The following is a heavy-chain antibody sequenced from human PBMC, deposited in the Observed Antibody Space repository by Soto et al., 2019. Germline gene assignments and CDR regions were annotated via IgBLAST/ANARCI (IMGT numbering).Heavy chain of an antibody. Sequence: GASVKVSCKASGYTFTSYDINWVRQATGQGLEWMGWMNPNSGNTGYAQKFQGRVTMTRNTSISTAYMELSSLRSEDTAVYYCARVTASGWYVNGRDYFDHWGQGTLVTVSS. CDR2: MNPNSGNT. V-gene: IGHV1-8*01. D-gene: IGHD6-19*01. J-gene: IGHJ4*02. CDR3: ARVTASGWYVNGRDYFDH. CDR1: GYTFTSYD.